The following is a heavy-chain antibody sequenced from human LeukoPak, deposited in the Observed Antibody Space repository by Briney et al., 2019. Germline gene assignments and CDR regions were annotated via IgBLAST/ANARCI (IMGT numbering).Heavy chain of an antibody. J-gene: IGHJ4*02. CDR1: GFTFDNYA. Sequence: GGSLRLSCAASGFTFDNYAMHWVRQAPGKGLEWVALISNDGTNKYYADSVKGRFTMSRDNSKSTVYLQMNSLRAEDTAVYYCARAAAGISFDYWGQGTLVTVSS. D-gene: IGHD6-13*01. CDR3: ARAAAGISFDY. V-gene: IGHV3-30*14. CDR2: ISNDGTNK.